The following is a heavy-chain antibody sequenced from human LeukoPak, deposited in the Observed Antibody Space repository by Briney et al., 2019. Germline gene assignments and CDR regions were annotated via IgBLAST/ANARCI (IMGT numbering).Heavy chain of an antibody. Sequence: SETLSLTCAVYGGSFSGYYWSWIRQPPGNGLEWIGEIDYTGSTNYNPSLKSRIKMSVDTSKNQFSVNLNSVTAADTAFYYCARRRIPATITGSKLSSRFDTWGQGTLVTVSS. D-gene: IGHD5-12*01. CDR1: GGSFSGYY. J-gene: IGHJ1*01. CDR3: ARRRIPATITGSKLSSRFDT. CDR2: IDYTGST. V-gene: IGHV4-34*01.